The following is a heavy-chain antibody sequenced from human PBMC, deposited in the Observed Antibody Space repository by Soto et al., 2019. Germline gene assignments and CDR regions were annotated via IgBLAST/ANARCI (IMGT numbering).Heavy chain of an antibody. V-gene: IGHV3-15*01. J-gene: IGHJ6*02. Sequence: GGSLRLSCAASGFTFSNAWMSWVRQAPGKGLEWVGRIKSKTDGGTTDYAAPVKGRFTISRDDSKNTLYLQMNSLKTEDTAVYYCTTSIYGGYVGYYYGMDVWGQGTTVTVSS. CDR1: GFTFSNAW. CDR3: TTSIYGGYVGYYYGMDV. D-gene: IGHD4-17*01. CDR2: IKSKTDGGTT.